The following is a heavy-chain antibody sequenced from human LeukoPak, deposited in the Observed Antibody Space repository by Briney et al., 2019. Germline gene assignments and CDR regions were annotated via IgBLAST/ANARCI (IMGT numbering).Heavy chain of an antibody. Sequence: GGSLRLSCAASGFKFSTYGIHWVRQAPGKGLEWVGIIWYDGSNKIYAESAKGRFAISRDNSKNTLYLQMNSLRAEDTAVYYCARDRSWGSQCYFDYWGQGTLVTVSS. CDR3: ARDRSWGSQCYFDY. J-gene: IGHJ4*02. CDR2: IWYDGSNK. CDR1: GFKFSTYG. V-gene: IGHV3-33*01. D-gene: IGHD7-27*01.